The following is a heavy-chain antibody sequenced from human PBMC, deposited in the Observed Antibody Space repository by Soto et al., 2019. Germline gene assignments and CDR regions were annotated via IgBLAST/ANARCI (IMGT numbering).Heavy chain of an antibody. CDR1: GFTFSSYA. V-gene: IGHV3-23*01. Sequence: EVQLLESGGGLVQPGESLRLSCAASGFTFSSYAMNWVRQAPGKGLEWISTISTTGSTTYYADSVKGRFTISRDSSKNTVYLQMNSLRADDTALYYCAKSFRGSSYYTDYWGQGTLVTVSS. D-gene: IGHD6-13*01. J-gene: IGHJ4*02. CDR3: AKSFRGSSYYTDY. CDR2: ISTTGSTT.